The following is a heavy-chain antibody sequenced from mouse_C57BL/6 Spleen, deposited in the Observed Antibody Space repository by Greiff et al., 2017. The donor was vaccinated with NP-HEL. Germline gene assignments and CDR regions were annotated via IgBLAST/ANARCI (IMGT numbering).Heavy chain of an antibody. V-gene: IGHV5-4*01. CDR3: ARDYEGLYFDY. J-gene: IGHJ2*01. CDR2: ISDGGSYT. CDR1: GFTFSSYA. Sequence: EVKLMESGGGLVKPGGSLKLSCAASGFTFSSYAMSWVRQTPEKRLEWVATISDGGSYTYYPDNVKGRFTISRDNAKNNLYLQMSHLKSEDTAMYDCARDYEGLYFDYWGQGTTLTVSS. D-gene: IGHD2-12*01.